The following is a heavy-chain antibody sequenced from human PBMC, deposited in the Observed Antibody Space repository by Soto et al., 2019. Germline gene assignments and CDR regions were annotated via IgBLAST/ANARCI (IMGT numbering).Heavy chain of an antibody. D-gene: IGHD6-13*01. CDR1: GLTFSSYA. Sequence: GGSLRLSCAASGLTFSSYAMSWVRQAPGKGLEWVSAISGSGGSTYYADSVKGRFTISRDNSKNTLYLQMNSLRAEDTAVYYYARVQQHMNYYYYYMDVWGKGTTVTVSS. CDR2: ISGSGGST. V-gene: IGHV3-23*01. J-gene: IGHJ6*03. CDR3: ARVQQHMNYYYYYMDV.